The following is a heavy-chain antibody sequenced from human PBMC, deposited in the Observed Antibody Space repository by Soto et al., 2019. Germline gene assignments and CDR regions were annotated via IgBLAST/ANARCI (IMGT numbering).Heavy chain of an antibody. Sequence: GGSLRLSCAASGFTFSSYGMHWVRQAPGKGLEWVAVIWYDGSNKYYADSVKGRFTISRDNSKNTLYLQMNSLRAEDTAVYYCARDQDRAYYYDSSGYHYYYYYYGMDVWGQGTTVTVSS. V-gene: IGHV3-33*01. CDR2: IWYDGSNK. CDR1: GFTFSSYG. CDR3: ARDQDRAYYYDSSGYHYYYYYYGMDV. J-gene: IGHJ6*02. D-gene: IGHD3-22*01.